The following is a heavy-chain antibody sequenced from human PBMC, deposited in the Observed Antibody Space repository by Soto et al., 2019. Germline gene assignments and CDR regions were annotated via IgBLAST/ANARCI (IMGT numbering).Heavy chain of an antibody. V-gene: IGHV2-5*02. D-gene: IGHD2-21*02. CDR2: IYWDGDK. Sequence: QITLKESGPTLVKPTQTLTLTCTFSGFSLNTGGLGVGWIRQPPGKALEWLALIYWDGDKRYSPSLKSRLSITKVTSNNQVVLTMTNMHPVDTATYYCAHSRCGGDCLQSYSSHYYYGMDVWGQGTTVTVSS. CDR3: AHSRCGGDCLQSYSSHYYYGMDV. CDR1: GFSLNTGGLG. J-gene: IGHJ6*02.